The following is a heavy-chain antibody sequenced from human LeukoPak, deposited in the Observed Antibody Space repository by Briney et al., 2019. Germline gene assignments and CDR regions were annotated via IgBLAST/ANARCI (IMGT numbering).Heavy chain of an antibody. CDR1: DGAFINNS. CDR3: ARDLVTVTKGFDI. J-gene: IGHJ3*02. V-gene: IGHV4-59*01. Sequence: PSEAPSLTCAVSDGAFINNSGSCIWQNPRNGLDCTGYLSYIGSTNYNHSLKSRVTISTDTSRNQFSLRLSSVTAADTAVYYCARDLVTVTKGFDIWGQGTMVSVSS. D-gene: IGHD4-17*01. CDR2: LSYIGST.